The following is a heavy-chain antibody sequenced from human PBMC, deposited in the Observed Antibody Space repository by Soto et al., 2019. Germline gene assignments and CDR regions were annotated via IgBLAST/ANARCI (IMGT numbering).Heavy chain of an antibody. V-gene: IGHV1-69*13. D-gene: IGHD5-12*01. CDR2: IIPIFGTA. CDR1: GGTFSSYA. Sequence: GASLKVSCKASGGTFSSYAISWVRQAPGQGLEWMGGIIPIFGTANYAQKFQGRVTITADESTSTAYMELSSLRSEDTAVYYCARGYDLANDAFDLWGQGTMVNVSS. CDR3: ARGYDLANDAFDL. J-gene: IGHJ3*01.